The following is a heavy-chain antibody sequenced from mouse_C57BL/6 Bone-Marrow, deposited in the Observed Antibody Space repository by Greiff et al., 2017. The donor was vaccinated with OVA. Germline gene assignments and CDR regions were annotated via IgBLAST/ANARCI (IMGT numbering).Heavy chain of an antibody. CDR1: GYTFTDYY. J-gene: IGHJ4*01. D-gene: IGHD1-1*01. Sequence: VQLQQSGPELVKPGASVKISCKASGYTFTDYYINWVKQRPGQGLEWIGWIFPGSGSTYYNGKFKGKGTLTVDKSSSTAYMLLSSLTSEDSAVYFCARRGGSSFYYAMDYWGQGTSVTVSS. CDR2: IFPGSGST. CDR3: ARRGGSSFYYAMDY. V-gene: IGHV1-75*01.